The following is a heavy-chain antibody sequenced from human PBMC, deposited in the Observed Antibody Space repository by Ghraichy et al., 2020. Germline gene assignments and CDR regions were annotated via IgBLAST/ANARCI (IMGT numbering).Heavy chain of an antibody. CDR2: IYYSGST. D-gene: IGHD3-3*01. CDR1: GGSISSSSYY. J-gene: IGHJ4*02. V-gene: IGHV4-39*01. CDR3: ARRGVLRPFDY. Sequence: SETLSLTCTVSGGSISSSSYYWGWIRQPPGKGLEWIGSIYYSGSTYYNPSLKSRVTISVDTSKNQFSLKLSSVTAADTAVYYCARRGVLRPFDYWGQGTLVTVSS.